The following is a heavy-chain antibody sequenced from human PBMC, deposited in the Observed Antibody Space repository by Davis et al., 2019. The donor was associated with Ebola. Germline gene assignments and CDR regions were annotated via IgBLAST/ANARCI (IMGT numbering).Heavy chain of an antibody. Sequence: MPSETLSLTCTVSGGSISSYYWSWIRQPPGKGLEWIGYIYYSGSTNYNPSLKSRVTISVDTSKNQFSLKLSSVTAADTAVYYCASFGYSYGSIDYWGQGTLVTVSS. CDR3: ASFGYSYGSIDY. CDR1: GGSISSYY. V-gene: IGHV4-59*01. CDR2: IYYSGST. J-gene: IGHJ4*02. D-gene: IGHD5-18*01.